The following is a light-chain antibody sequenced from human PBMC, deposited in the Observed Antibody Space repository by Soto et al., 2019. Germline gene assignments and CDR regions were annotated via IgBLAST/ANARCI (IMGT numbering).Light chain of an antibody. V-gene: IGLV2-18*02. CDR3: SSYISTSRYV. CDR2: EVT. J-gene: IGLJ1*01. CDR1: SSDVGKYDR. Sequence: QSVLAQLLSVSGSPGQSVTISCTGTSSDVGKYDRVSWYQQPPGTAPKLIIYEVTNRPSGVPARFSGCKSGNTASLTISGLQAEDEADYYCSSYISTSRYVFGAGTKLTVL.